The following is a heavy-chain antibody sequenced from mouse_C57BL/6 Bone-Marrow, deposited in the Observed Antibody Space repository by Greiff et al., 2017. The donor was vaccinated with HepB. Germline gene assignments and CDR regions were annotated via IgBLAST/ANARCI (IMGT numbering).Heavy chain of an antibody. J-gene: IGHJ2*01. CDR3: ARVDYYGGSRDFDY. Sequence: LVESGAELARPGASVKLSCKASGYTFTSYGISWVKQRTGQGLEWIGEIYPRSGNTYYNEKFKGKATLTADKSSSTAYMELRSLTSEDSAVYFCARVDYYGGSRDFDYWGQGTTLTVSS. V-gene: IGHV1-81*01. CDR1: GYTFTSYG. CDR2: IYPRSGNT. D-gene: IGHD1-1*01.